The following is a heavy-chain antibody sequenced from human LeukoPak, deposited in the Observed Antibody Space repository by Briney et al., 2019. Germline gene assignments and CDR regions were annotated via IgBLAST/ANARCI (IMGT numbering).Heavy chain of an antibody. V-gene: IGHV3-23*01. CDR3: AKLKQWQPQRYFFEY. CDR1: GFTFTSYA. J-gene: IGHJ4*02. D-gene: IGHD6-19*01. Sequence: GGSLRLSCAASGFTFTSYAMSWVRQAPGKGLEWVSTFSGASSTSYADAVKGRVTISRDNSKNILYLQMNSLRAEDTAVYYCAKLKQWQPQRYFFEYWGQGALVTVAS. CDR2: FSGASST.